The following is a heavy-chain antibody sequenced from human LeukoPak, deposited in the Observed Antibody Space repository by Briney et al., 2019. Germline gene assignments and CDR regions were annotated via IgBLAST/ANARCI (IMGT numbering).Heavy chain of an antibody. J-gene: IGHJ3*02. CDR1: GFRFRYHD. CDR2: IGAAGAHT. CDR3: ARELGGTKTGGFDI. D-gene: IGHD1-14*01. Sequence: GGSLRLSCAASGFRFRYHDMYWVRQAPGKGLEFVSSIGAAGAHTFYADSVKGRFTISRDNFQSTMYLQMDGLRPEDSAVYYCARELGGTKTGGFDIWGQGTVVTVSS. V-gene: IGHV3-64*02.